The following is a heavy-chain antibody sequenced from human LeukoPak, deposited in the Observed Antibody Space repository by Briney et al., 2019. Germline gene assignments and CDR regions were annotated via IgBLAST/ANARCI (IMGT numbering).Heavy chain of an antibody. CDR3: ANMVEIVVVIGVFDI. CDR2: ISWNSGSI. Sequence: GGSLRLSCAASRFTLYDSAMRWVRQAPGKGLEWVSGISWNSGSIGYADSVKGRFTISRDNAKNSLYLQMNSLRAEDTALYYCANMVEIVVVIGVFDIWGQGTMVTVSS. J-gene: IGHJ3*02. D-gene: IGHD3-22*01. CDR1: RFTLYDSA. V-gene: IGHV3-9*01.